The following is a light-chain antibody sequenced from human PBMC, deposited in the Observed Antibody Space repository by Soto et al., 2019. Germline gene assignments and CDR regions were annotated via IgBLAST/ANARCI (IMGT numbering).Light chain of an antibody. CDR1: SSNIGAGYD. J-gene: IGLJ1*01. Sequence: QSVLTQPPSVSGAPGQSVTISCTGSSSNIGAGYDVHWYQQLPGTAPKLLIYVNINRPAGVPDRFSGSKSGTSASLAITGLQAEDEADYYCQSYDSSPSGYVFGTGTKVTV. CDR3: QSYDSSPSGYV. V-gene: IGLV1-40*01. CDR2: VNI.